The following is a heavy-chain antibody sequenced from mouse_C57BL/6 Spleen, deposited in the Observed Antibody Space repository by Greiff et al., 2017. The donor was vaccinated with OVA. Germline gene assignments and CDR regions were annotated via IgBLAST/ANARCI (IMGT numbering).Heavy chain of an antibody. CDR3: ARSGAGTRYFDV. CDR1: GYTFTSYW. V-gene: IGHV1-64*01. CDR2: IHPNSGST. Sequence: QVQLQQPGAELVKPGASVKLSCKASGYTFTSYWMHWVKQRPGQGLEWIGMIHPNSGSTNYNEKFKSKATLTVDNSSSTAYMQLSSLTSEDSAVYYCARSGAGTRYFDVWGTGTTVTVSS. D-gene: IGHD4-1*01. J-gene: IGHJ1*03.